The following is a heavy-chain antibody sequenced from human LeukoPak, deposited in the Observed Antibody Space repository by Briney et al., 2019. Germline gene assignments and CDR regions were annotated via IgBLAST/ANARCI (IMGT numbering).Heavy chain of an antibody. D-gene: IGHD1-26*01. CDR3: ARQETSSYNGAFDI. Sequence: GGSLRLSCAASGFNFATYWMTWVRQAPGRGLEWVANIKLDGSEMYYVDSVKGRFTISRDNAKNSLYLQMNSLRADDTAVYHCARQETSSYNGAFDIWGQGTMVTVSS. CDR2: IKLDGSEM. CDR1: GFNFATYW. V-gene: IGHV3-7*01. J-gene: IGHJ3*02.